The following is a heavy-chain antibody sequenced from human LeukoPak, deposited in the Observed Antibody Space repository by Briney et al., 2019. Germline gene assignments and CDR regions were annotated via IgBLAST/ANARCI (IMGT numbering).Heavy chain of an antibody. CDR2: INPNSGGT. CDR1: GYTFTGYY. D-gene: IGHD6-6*01. Sequence: ASVKVSCKASGYTFTGYYMHWVRQAPGQGLEWMGWINPNSGGTNYAQKFQGRVTMTRDTSISTAYMELSRLRSDDTAVYYCARGRRIPSSSSPSKPDLWGQGTLVTVSS. CDR3: ARGRRIPSSSSPSKPDL. V-gene: IGHV1-2*02. J-gene: IGHJ4*02.